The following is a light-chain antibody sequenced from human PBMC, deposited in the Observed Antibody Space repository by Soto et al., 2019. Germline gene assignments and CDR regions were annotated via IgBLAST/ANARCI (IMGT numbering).Light chain of an antibody. V-gene: IGKV3-20*01. Sequence: EIVLTQSPGTLSLSPGERATLSCRASQSVDSNYLAWYQQKPGQSPRVVMYGASSRATGIPDRFSGSGSGTDFTLTINRLEPEDFAVYYCQQYDNSPRTVGQGTKVEIK. J-gene: IGKJ1*01. CDR2: GAS. CDR3: QQYDNSPRT. CDR1: QSVDSNY.